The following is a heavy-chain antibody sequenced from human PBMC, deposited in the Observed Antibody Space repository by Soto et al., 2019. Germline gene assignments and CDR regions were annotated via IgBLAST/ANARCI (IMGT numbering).Heavy chain of an antibody. CDR2: IGANGDYT. Sequence: EVQLVESGGDLVQPGRSLTLSCAASGFTIDDFAMHWVRQAPRKGLEWVSGIGANGDYTDSADSVKGRFAISRDNARNSLFLHMTSLDTEATSFYYCTRGRDYYYRTGYFTHFYSCVQGALVSVSS. D-gene: IGHD3-22*01. J-gene: IGHJ4*02. CDR1: GFTIDDFA. CDR3: TRGRDYYYRTGYFTHFYS. V-gene: IGHV3-9*01.